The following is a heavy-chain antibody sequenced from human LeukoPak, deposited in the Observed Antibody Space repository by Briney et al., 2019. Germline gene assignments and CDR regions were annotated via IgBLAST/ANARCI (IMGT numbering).Heavy chain of an antibody. J-gene: IGHJ5*02. CDR1: GFTFTSHW. CDR2: IKNDGNDT. CDR3: ARDTGT. Sequence: GGSLRLSCAASGFTFTSHWMHWVRQTPGKGLVWVSGIKNDGNDTAYADSVKGRFTISRDNAKNTLYLQMDSLRVEDTAVYYCARDTGTWGQGTLVTVSS. D-gene: IGHD3-10*01. V-gene: IGHV3-74*01.